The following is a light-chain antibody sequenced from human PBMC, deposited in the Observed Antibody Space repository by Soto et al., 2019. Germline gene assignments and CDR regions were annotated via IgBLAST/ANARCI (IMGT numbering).Light chain of an antibody. Sequence: QSALTQPASVSGSPGQSITISCTGTSSDVGGYNHVSWYQHHPGKAPKLMMRDVSNRPSGVSNRFSGSKSGNTASLTISGLQAEDEADYYCSSFTTTSTLVFGAGTKLTVL. CDR3: SSFTTTSTLV. CDR2: DVS. J-gene: IGLJ2*01. CDR1: SSDVGGYNH. V-gene: IGLV2-14*03.